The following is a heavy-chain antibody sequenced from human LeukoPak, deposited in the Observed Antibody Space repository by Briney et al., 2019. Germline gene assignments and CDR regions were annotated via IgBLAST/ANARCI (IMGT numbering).Heavy chain of an antibody. D-gene: IGHD3-10*01. V-gene: IGHV1-8*01. Sequence: ASVKVSCKASGYTFTSYDINWVRQATGQGLEWMGWMNPNSGNTGYAQKFQGRVTMTRNTSISTAYMELSSLRSEDTAVYYCARVGLWFGELFYWGQGTLVTVSS. J-gene: IGHJ4*02. CDR3: ARVGLWFGELFY. CDR1: GYTFTSYD. CDR2: MNPNSGNT.